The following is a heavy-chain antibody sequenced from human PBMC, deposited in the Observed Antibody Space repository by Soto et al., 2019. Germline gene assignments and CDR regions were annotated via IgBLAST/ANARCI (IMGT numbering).Heavy chain of an antibody. CDR3: ARDGTYCSSTSCSPYGMEV. D-gene: IGHD2-2*01. CDR1: GYTFTSYY. J-gene: IGHJ6*04. CDR2: INPSGGST. V-gene: IGHV1-46*01. Sequence: ASVKVSCKASGYTFTSYYMHWVRQAPGQGLEWMGIINPSGGSTSYAQKFQGRVTMTRDTSTSTVYMELSSLRSEDTAVYYCARDGTYCSSTSCSPYGMEVWGKGTTVTVSS.